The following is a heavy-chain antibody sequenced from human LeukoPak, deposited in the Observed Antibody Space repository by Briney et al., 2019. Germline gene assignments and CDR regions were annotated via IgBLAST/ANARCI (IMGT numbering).Heavy chain of an antibody. CDR1: GFTFSSYA. CDR2: ISVSGGST. CDR3: AKGAAPGDIVVVPAASLAEDAFDI. J-gene: IGHJ3*02. D-gene: IGHD2-2*01. V-gene: IGHV3-23*01. Sequence: GGSLRLSCAASGFTFSSYAMSWLRQAPGKGLQWVSAISVSGGSTYYADSVKGRFTSSRDNSKNTLYLQMNSLRAEDTAVYYCAKGAAPGDIVVVPAASLAEDAFDIWGQGTMVTVSS.